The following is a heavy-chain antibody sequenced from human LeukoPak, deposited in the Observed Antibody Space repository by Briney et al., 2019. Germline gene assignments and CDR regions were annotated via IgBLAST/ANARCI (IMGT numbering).Heavy chain of an antibody. CDR2: INQNGREK. V-gene: IGHV3-7*01. Sequence: PGGSLRLSCEVSGLTFSTYWMTWVRQAPGKGLEWEASINQNGREKYYVDSVKGRFTISRDNAKDSLYLQMNSLRDEDTAVYYCARSLGDDWGQGTLVTVSS. CDR1: GLTFSTYW. D-gene: IGHD3-16*01. CDR3: ARSLGDD. J-gene: IGHJ4*02.